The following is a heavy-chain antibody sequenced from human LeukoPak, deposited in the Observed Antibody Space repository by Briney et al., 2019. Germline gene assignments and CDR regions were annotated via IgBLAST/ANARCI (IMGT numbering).Heavy chain of an antibody. Sequence: GGSLRLSCTASGFIFSGSWMAWIRQAPGKGLEWVAIIKKDGSEKYYVDSMKGRFTISRDNAKNSLFLQMNSLRAEDTAIYYCTTDAWYSAGHWGQGTLVTVSS. CDR3: TTDAWYSAGH. V-gene: IGHV3-7*03. D-gene: IGHD2-15*01. J-gene: IGHJ4*02. CDR1: GFIFSGSW. CDR2: IKKDGSEK.